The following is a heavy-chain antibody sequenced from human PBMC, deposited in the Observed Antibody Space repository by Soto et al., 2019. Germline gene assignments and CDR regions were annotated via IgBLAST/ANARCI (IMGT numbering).Heavy chain of an antibody. V-gene: IGHV1-8*01. CDR1: GYTFTSYD. Sequence: ASVKVSCKASGYTFTSYDINWVRQATGQGLGWMGWMNPNSGNTGYAQKFQGRVTMTRNTSISTAYMELSSLRSEDTAVYYCARISMVRGDERYNWFDPWGQGTLVTVSP. D-gene: IGHD3-10*01. CDR2: MNPNSGNT. J-gene: IGHJ5*02. CDR3: ARISMVRGDERYNWFDP.